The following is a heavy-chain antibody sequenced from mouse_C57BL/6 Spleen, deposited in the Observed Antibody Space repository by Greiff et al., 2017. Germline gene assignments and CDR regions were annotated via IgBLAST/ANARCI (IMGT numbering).Heavy chain of an antibody. CDR1: GFTFSSYG. Sequence: EVQRVESGGDLVKPGGSLKLSCAASGFTFSSYGMSWVRQTPDKRLEWVATISSGGSYTYYPDSVKGRFTISRDNAKNTLYLQMSSLKSEDTAMYYCARRRTAQALDYWGQGTTLTVSS. V-gene: IGHV5-6*01. D-gene: IGHD3-2*02. CDR2: ISSGGSYT. J-gene: IGHJ2*01. CDR3: ARRRTAQALDY.